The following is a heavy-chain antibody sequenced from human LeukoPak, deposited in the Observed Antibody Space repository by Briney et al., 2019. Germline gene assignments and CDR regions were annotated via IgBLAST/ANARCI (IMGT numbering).Heavy chain of an antibody. D-gene: IGHD4-17*01. CDR1: GFTFSTYW. V-gene: IGHV3-7*03. CDR3: ARAVTSTEGY. J-gene: IGHJ4*02. CDR2: INQDGSGK. Sequence: PGGSLRLSCEASGFTFSTYWMTWVRQPPGKGLEWVASINQDGSGKYYVDSVKGRFTISRDNAQKSLYLQMNSLRVDDTAVYYCARAVTSTEGYWGQGTLVTVSS.